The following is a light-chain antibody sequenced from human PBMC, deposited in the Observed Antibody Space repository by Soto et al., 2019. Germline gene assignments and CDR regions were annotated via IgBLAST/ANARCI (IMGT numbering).Light chain of an antibody. CDR3: QQTFNTPPCT. CDR2: VAS. Sequence: DIQMTQSPSSLSASVGDRVTITCRASQSIDDFLNWYQHKPGKAPKLLISVASNLQSGVPSRFSGSGTGTDFTLTITNLQPEDSATYYCQQTFNTPPCTFGQGTRLEIK. V-gene: IGKV1-39*01. CDR1: QSIDDF. J-gene: IGKJ2*02.